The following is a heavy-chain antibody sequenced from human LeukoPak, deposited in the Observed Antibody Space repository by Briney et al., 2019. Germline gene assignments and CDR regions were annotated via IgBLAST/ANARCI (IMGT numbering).Heavy chain of an antibody. Sequence: ASVKVSCKASGYTFTGYYMHWVRQAPGQGKEWMGWINPNSGGTNYAQKFQGRGTITRDRDNSKAYMELSRLRSDDTAVYYCARSSRNGAATRGNWFDHWGQGTLVTVSS. V-gene: IGHV1-2*02. CDR2: INPNSGGT. D-gene: IGHD2-8*01. CDR1: GYTFTGYY. J-gene: IGHJ5*02. CDR3: ARSSRNGAATRGNWFDH.